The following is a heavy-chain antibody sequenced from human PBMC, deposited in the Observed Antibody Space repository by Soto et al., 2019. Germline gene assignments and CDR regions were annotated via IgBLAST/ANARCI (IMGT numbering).Heavy chain of an antibody. Sequence: QVQLQESGPGLVKPSETLSLTCSVSGASISSYYWSWIRQPPGKGLEWIGHIYYSESGNYNPSLKSRVTMSLDTSKNQFSLKLSSVTAADTAVEYCASRRYPITIAGGWFDPWGQGTLVTVSS. CDR2: IYYSESG. CDR1: GASISSYY. CDR3: ASRRYPITIAGGWFDP. V-gene: IGHV4-59*08. D-gene: IGHD1-26*01. J-gene: IGHJ5*02.